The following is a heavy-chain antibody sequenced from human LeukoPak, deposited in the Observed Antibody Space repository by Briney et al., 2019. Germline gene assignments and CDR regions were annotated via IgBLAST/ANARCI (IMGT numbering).Heavy chain of an antibody. Sequence: ASVKVSCKASGYTFTSYGISWVRQAPGQGLEWMGWISAYNGNTNYAQKLQGRVTMTTDTSTSTAYMELRSLRSDDTAVYYCAKDKVGSWGLYDAFDIWGQGTMVTVSS. J-gene: IGHJ3*02. V-gene: IGHV1-18*01. CDR1: GYTFTSYG. CDR3: AKDKVGSWGLYDAFDI. D-gene: IGHD6-13*01. CDR2: ISAYNGNT.